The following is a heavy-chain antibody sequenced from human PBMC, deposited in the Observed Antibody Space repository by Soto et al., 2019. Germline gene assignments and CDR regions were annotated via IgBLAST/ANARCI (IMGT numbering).Heavy chain of an antibody. CDR3: ARIEKGESAFDI. CDR1: EFTFSSYW. V-gene: IGHV3-7*03. Sequence: GGSLRLSCAASEFTFSSYWMSWVRQAPGKGLEWVANIKQDGSEKYYVDSVKGRFTISRDNAKNSLYLQMNSLRAEDTAVYYCARIEKGESAFDIWGQGTMVTVSS. J-gene: IGHJ3*02. CDR2: IKQDGSEK. D-gene: IGHD3-16*01.